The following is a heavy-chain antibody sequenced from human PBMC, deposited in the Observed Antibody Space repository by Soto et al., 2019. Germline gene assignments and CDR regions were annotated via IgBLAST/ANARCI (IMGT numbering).Heavy chain of an antibody. Sequence: PSETLSLTCTVSGGSVSSGSYYWSWIRQPPGKGLEWIGYIYYSGSTNYNPSLKSRVTISVDTSKNQFSLKLSSVTAADTAVYYCAREPNYYDSSGYYYNYFDYWGQGTLVTVSS. CDR1: GGSVSSGSYY. D-gene: IGHD3-22*01. V-gene: IGHV4-61*01. CDR3: AREPNYYDSSGYYYNYFDY. J-gene: IGHJ4*02. CDR2: IYYSGST.